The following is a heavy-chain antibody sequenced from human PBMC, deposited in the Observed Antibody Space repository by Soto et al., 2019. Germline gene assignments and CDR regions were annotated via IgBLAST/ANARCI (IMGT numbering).Heavy chain of an antibody. Sequence: SETLSLTCTVSGASISSSSYYWGWIRQPPGKGLEWIGSIYYSGSTYYNPSLKSRVTISVDTSKNQFSLKLSSVTAADTAVYYCARLVSHCSGGSCATGWFDPWGQGTLVTVSS. D-gene: IGHD2-15*01. CDR3: ARLVSHCSGGSCATGWFDP. J-gene: IGHJ5*02. CDR1: GASISSSSYY. CDR2: IYYSGST. V-gene: IGHV4-39*01.